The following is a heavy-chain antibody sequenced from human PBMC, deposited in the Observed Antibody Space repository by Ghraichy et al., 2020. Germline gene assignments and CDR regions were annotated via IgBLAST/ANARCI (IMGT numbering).Heavy chain of an antibody. D-gene: IGHD2-15*01. CDR2: IDWDDDK. Sequence: SGPTLVKPTQTLTLTCTFSGFSLSTSGMCVSWIRQPPGKALEWLARIDWDDDKYYSTSLKTRLTISKDTSKNQVVLTMTNMDPVDTATYYCARIGGYCSRGSCYDYWGQGTLVTVSS. CDR3: ARIGGYCSRGSCYDY. J-gene: IGHJ4*02. CDR1: GFSLSTSGMC. V-gene: IGHV2-70*11.